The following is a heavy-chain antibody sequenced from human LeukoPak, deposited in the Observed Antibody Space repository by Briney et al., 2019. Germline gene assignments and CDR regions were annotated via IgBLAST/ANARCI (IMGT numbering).Heavy chain of an antibody. CDR1: GGSFSGYY. V-gene: IGHV4-34*01. Sequence: SGTLSLTCAVHGGSFSGYYWSWIRQPPGKGLEWIGEINHSGSTNYNPSLKSRVTISVDTSKNQFSLKLSSVTAADTAVYYCAWSDCSGGSCYAREGDAFDIWGQGTMVTVSS. CDR2: INHSGST. J-gene: IGHJ3*02. CDR3: AWSDCSGGSCYAREGDAFDI. D-gene: IGHD2-15*01.